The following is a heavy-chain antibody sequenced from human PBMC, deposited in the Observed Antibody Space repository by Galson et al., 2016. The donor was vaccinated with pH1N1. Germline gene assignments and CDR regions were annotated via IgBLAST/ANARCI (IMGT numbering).Heavy chain of an antibody. CDR3: TSLRFGHNWFDP. J-gene: IGHJ5*02. D-gene: IGHD3-10*01. Sequence: SLRLSCAASGLPFDDYYFMWIRQAPDRGLEWVSFIRGKRFGQTTEHAASVKGRFSISRDDSNNTAYLQMNSLKVDDTAIYYCTSLRFGHNWFDPWGQGSLVIVS. CDR1: GLPFDDYY. CDR2: IRGKRFGQTT. V-gene: IGHV3-49*03.